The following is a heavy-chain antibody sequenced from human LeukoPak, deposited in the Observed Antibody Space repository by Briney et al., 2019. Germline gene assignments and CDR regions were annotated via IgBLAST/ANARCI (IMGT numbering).Heavy chain of an antibody. V-gene: IGHV4-39*07. CDR1: GGSISSSSYY. CDR2: IYYSGST. CDR3: ASDGVVRGVLDY. J-gene: IGHJ4*02. Sequence: SETLSLTCTVSGGSISSSSYYWGWIRQPPGKGLEWIGRIYYSGSTYYNPSLKSRVTISVDASKNQFSLKLSSVTAADPAVYYCASDGVVRGVLDYWGQGTLVTVSS. D-gene: IGHD3-10*01.